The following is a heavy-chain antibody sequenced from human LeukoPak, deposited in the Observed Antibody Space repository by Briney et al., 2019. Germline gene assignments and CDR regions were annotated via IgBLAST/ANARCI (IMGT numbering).Heavy chain of an antibody. V-gene: IGHV1-18*01. Sequence: ASVKVSCKASGYTFTSYGISWVRQAPGQGLEWMGWIIPYNGNTNYAQTLQGTLTITTHTSTSTAYMELRSLRSDDTAVYYCARDPGLGFFDYWGQGTLVTVSS. CDR2: IIPYNGNT. D-gene: IGHD3/OR15-3a*01. J-gene: IGHJ4*02. CDR1: GYTFTSYG. CDR3: ARDPGLGFFDY.